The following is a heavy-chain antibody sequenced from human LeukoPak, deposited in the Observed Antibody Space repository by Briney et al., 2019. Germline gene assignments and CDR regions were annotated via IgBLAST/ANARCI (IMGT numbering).Heavy chain of an antibody. CDR1: GFTFSDYA. CDR2: IASNSDNR. J-gene: IGHJ3*02. V-gene: IGHV3-21*04. Sequence: GGSLRLSCTGSGFTFSDYAMAWVRQAPGKGLEWVSSIASNSDNRYYADSLRGRFTISRDNAKNSLYLQMNSLRPDAAAFYYYARKSTVDDVDAFDNWGQGTMVTVSS. CDR3: ARKSTVDDVDAFDN. D-gene: IGHD4-23*01.